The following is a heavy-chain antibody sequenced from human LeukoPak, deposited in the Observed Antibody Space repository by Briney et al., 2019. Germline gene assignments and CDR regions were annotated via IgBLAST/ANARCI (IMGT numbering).Heavy chain of an antibody. CDR1: GYTFTGYY. J-gene: IGHJ6*02. Sequence: ASVKVSCKASGYTFTGYYMHWVRQATGQGLEWMGWMNPNSGNTGYAQKFQGRVTMTRNTSISTAYMELSSLRSEDTAVYYCARRGGSWDYYYYGMDVWGQGTTVTVSS. V-gene: IGHV1-8*02. CDR3: ARRGGSWDYYYYGMDV. D-gene: IGHD6-13*01. CDR2: MNPNSGNT.